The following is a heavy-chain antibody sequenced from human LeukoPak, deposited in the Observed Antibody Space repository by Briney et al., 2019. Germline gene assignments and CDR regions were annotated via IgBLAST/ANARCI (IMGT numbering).Heavy chain of an antibody. CDR3: ARRLRSGSFSPPNPVRKYYYYMDV. CDR1: GGSFSGYY. CDR2: INHSGST. D-gene: IGHD1-26*01. J-gene: IGHJ6*03. V-gene: IGHV4-34*01. Sequence: SETLSLTCAVYGGSFSGYYWSWIRQPPGKGLEWIGEINHSGSTNYNPSLKSRVTISVDTSKNQFSLKLSSVTAADTAVYYCARRLRSGSFSPPNPVRKYYYYMDVWGKGTTVTISS.